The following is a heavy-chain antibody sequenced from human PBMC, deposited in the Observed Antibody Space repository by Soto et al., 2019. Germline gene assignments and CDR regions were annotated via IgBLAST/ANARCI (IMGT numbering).Heavy chain of an antibody. Sequence: PGGSLRLSCAASEFTFSSYAMSWVRQAPGKGLEWVSAISGSGGSTYYADSVKGRFTISRDNSKNTLYLQMNSLRAEDTAVYYCAKDDSSGYYIIDYWGQGTLVTVSS. J-gene: IGHJ4*02. CDR2: ISGSGGST. V-gene: IGHV3-23*01. D-gene: IGHD3-22*01. CDR3: AKDDSSGYYIIDY. CDR1: EFTFSSYA.